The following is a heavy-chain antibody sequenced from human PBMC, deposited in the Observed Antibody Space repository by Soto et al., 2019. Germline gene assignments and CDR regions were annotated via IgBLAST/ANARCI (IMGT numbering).Heavy chain of an antibody. D-gene: IGHD1-1*01. CDR3: AAATTGNVHFPY. CDR1: GFTISTHG. Sequence: QAQLVESGGGVVQPGTSLRLSCAASGFTISTHGMHWVRQAPGKGLEWLANIWYDGSNKFYAESVKGRFSISKDNSKNTLYLQMISLRAEDTAVFYCAAATTGNVHFPYWGQGTQVTVSS. CDR2: IWYDGSNK. V-gene: IGHV3-33*03. J-gene: IGHJ4*02.